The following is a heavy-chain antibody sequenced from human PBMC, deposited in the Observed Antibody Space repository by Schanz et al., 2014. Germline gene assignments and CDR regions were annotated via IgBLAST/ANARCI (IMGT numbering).Heavy chain of an antibody. CDR3: AKDPYGMDV. J-gene: IGHJ6*02. CDR1: GFTFSDSF. Sequence: VQLVESGGGLVQPGGSLRLSCSASGFTFSDSFMSWIRQTPGKGLEWLSYISSSGNIIHYADSVKGQFTISRDNSKNTLYLQMNSLRAEDTAVYYCAKDPYGMDVWGQGTTVTVSS. CDR2: ISSSGNII. V-gene: IGHV3-11*04.